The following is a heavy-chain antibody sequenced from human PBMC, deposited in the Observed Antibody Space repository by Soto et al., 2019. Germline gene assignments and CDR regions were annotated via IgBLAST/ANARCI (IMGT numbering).Heavy chain of an antibody. Sequence: GASVKVSCKASGYTFTSYAMHWVRQAPGQRLEWMGWINAGNGNTKYSQKFQGRVTMTEDTSTDTAYMELSSLRSEDTAVYYCATVGSGWFAAPFFDIWGQGTMVTVSS. CDR2: INAGNGNT. D-gene: IGHD6-19*01. J-gene: IGHJ3*02. V-gene: IGHV1-3*01. CDR1: GYTFTSYA. CDR3: ATVGSGWFAAPFFDI.